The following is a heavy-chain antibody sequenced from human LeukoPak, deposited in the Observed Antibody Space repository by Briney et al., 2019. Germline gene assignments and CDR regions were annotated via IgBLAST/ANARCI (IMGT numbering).Heavy chain of an antibody. J-gene: IGHJ6*03. CDR3: ARGRNLVVPAAMGALDYYYYMDV. V-gene: IGHV4-34*01. CDR2: INHSGST. Sequence: SETLSLTCAVYGGSFSGYYWSWIRQPPGKGLEWIGEINHSGSTNYNPSLKSRVTISVDTSKNQFSLKLSSVTAADPAVYYRARGRNLVVPAAMGALDYYYYMDVWGKGTTVTASS. D-gene: IGHD2-2*01. CDR1: GGSFSGYY.